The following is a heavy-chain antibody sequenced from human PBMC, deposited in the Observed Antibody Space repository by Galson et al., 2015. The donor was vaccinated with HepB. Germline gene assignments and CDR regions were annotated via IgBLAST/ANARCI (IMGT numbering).Heavy chain of an antibody. Sequence: SLRLSCAASGFTFSGSGIHWVRQAPGKGLEWVGRIRNGANYYATAYAPSVRGRFTVSRDDLKSTAYLQMSSLTPEDTAVYYCTRPGYGSSWFLDYGHGVDGWGQGTTVIVS. CDR2: IRNGANYYAT. V-gene: IGHV3-73*01. CDR1: GFTFSGSG. CDR3: TRPGYGSSWFLDYGHGVDG. D-gene: IGHD3/OR15-3a*01. J-gene: IGHJ6*02.